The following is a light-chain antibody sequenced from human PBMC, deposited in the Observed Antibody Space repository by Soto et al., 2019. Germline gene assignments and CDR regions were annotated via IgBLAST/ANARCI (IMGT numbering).Light chain of an antibody. CDR3: QTWGTGFQV. J-gene: IGLJ2*01. CDR2: EVT. V-gene: IGLV2-8*01. Sequence: QSALTQPPSASGSPGQSVTISCTGTSSDVGGYNYVSWYQQHPGKAPKLMIYEVTKRPSGVPDRFSGSKSGNTASLTVSGLRAEDEADYYCQTWGTGFQVFGGGTKLTVL. CDR1: SSDVGGYNY.